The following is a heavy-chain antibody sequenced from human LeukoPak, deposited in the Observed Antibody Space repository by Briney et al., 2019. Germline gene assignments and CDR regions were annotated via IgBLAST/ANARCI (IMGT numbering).Heavy chain of an antibody. CDR1: GGSIGSSSYY. D-gene: IGHD1-26*01. V-gene: IGHV4-39*01. Sequence: SETLSLTCTVSGGSIGSSSYYWGWIRQPPGKGLEWIGSIYYSGSTYYNPSLKSRVTISVDTSKNQFSLKLSSVTAADTAVYYCARRGWDADYWGQGTLVTVSS. CDR3: ARRGWDADY. J-gene: IGHJ4*02. CDR2: IYYSGST.